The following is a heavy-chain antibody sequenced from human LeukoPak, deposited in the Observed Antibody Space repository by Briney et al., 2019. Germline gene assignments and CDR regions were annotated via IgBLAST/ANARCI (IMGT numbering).Heavy chain of an antibody. CDR3: ARAPIYYGSGSYYGETVDY. Sequence: GASVTVSCKASGGTFSSYAISWVRQAPGQGLEWMGGIIPIFGTANYAQKFQGRVTITADKSTSTAYMELSSLRSEDTAVYYCARAPIYYGSGSYYGETVDYWGQGTLVTVSS. J-gene: IGHJ4*02. CDR1: GGTFSSYA. CDR2: IIPIFGTA. V-gene: IGHV1-69*06. D-gene: IGHD3-10*01.